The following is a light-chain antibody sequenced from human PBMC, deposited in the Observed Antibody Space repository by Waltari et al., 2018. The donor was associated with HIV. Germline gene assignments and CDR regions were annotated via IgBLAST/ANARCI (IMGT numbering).Light chain of an antibody. CDR2: GAS. Sequence: DIQMNQSPSSVSASVGDRVTITCRTSQTISNHLHWYQHKPGKAPKLLIYGASNLQSGVPSRFSGSGSGTDFTLTITSLQPEDFTTYYCQHSRTFGQGTKVEI. V-gene: IGKV1-39*01. CDR3: QHSRT. CDR1: QTISNH. J-gene: IGKJ1*01.